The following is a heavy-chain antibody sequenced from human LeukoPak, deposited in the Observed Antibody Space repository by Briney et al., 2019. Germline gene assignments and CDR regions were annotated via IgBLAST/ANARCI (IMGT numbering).Heavy chain of an antibody. V-gene: IGHV1-8*01. Sequence: ASVKVSCKASGYTFTSYDINWVRQATGQGLEWMGWMNPNSGNTGYAQKFQGRVTMTRNTSISTAYMELSSLRSEDTAVYYCARGNDYVWGSYRYSGLEGNWFDPWGQGTLVTVSS. D-gene: IGHD3-16*02. CDR2: MNPNSGNT. J-gene: IGHJ5*02. CDR1: GYTFTSYD. CDR3: ARGNDYVWGSYRYSGLEGNWFDP.